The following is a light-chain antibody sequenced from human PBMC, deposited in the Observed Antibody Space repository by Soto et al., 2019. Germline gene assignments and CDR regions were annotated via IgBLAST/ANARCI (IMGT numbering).Light chain of an antibody. J-gene: IGKJ4*01. CDR2: TAS. CDR3: QEYNSDSGLT. V-gene: IGKV1-5*03. Sequence: DIQMTQSPSTLSASVGDGVTITCRASQSISSWLAWYQQKPGKAPKLLIYTASNLISGVPSRFSGSGSGTEFPLTISSLQPDDFATYYCQEYNSDSGLTFGGGTKVEIK. CDR1: QSISSW.